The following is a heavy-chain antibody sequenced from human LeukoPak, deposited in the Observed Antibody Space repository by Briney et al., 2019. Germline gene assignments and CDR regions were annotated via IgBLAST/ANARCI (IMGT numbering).Heavy chain of an antibody. CDR1: GYTFTGYY. D-gene: IGHD3-3*01. V-gene: IGHV1-2*02. CDR2: INPNSGGT. J-gene: IGHJ3*02. CDR3: ARDWNGYAFDI. Sequence: ASVKVSCKASGYTFTGYYMHWVRQAPGQGLEWMGWINPNSGGTNYAQKFQGRVTMTRDTSISTAYMELRSLRSDDTAVYYCARDWNGYAFDIWGQGTMVTVSS.